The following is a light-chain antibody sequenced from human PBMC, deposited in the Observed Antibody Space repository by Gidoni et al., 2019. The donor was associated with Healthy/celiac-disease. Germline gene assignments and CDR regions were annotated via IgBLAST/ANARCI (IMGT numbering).Light chain of an antibody. J-gene: IGKJ1*01. Sequence: DLVMTQSTLSLPVTPGEPASISCRSSQSLLHSNGYNYLDWYLQKPGQSPQLLIYLGSTRASGGPDRCSGSGSGTDFTLKISRVEAEDVGVYYCMQALQTTWTFGQXTKVEIK. CDR3: MQALQTTWT. V-gene: IGKV2-28*01. CDR1: QSLLHSNGYNY. CDR2: LGS.